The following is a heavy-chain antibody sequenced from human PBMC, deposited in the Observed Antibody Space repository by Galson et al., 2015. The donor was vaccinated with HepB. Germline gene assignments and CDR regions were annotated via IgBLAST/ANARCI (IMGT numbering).Heavy chain of an antibody. CDR1: GFSFSSFG. CDR3: AREGGSSGYYLDY. Sequence: SLKLSCAASGFSFSSFGMNWVRQAPGKGLEWVSYISNSGSAIYYADSVQGRFTISRDNSKNTLYLQMNSLRAEDTAVYYCAREGGSSGYYLDYWGQGTLVTVSS. CDR2: ISNSGSAI. V-gene: IGHV3-48*01. J-gene: IGHJ4*02. D-gene: IGHD3-22*01.